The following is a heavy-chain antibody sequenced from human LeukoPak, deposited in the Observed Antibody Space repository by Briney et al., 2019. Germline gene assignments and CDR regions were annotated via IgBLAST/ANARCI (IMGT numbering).Heavy chain of an antibody. CDR3: ARGVYCSGGSCYFDNWFDP. V-gene: IGHV7-4-1*02. Sequence: ASVKVSCKASGYTFTSYAMNWVRQAPGQGLEWMGWINTNTGNPTYAQGFTGRFVFSLDTSVCTAYLQISSLKAEDTAVYYCARGVYCSGGSCYFDNWFDPWGQGTLVTVSS. D-gene: IGHD2-15*01. CDR1: GYTFTSYA. CDR2: INTNTGNP. J-gene: IGHJ5*02.